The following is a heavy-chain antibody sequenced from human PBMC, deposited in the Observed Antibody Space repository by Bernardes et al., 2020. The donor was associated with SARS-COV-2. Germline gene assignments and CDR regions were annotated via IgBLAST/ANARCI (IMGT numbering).Heavy chain of an antibody. J-gene: IGHJ4*02. D-gene: IGHD3-10*01. CDR1: GDRFTEMS. CDR3: STDLILYPSETSDHRGEAGASF. CDR2: VDPEDGAS. V-gene: IGHV1-24*01. Sequence: ASVKVSCKVSGDRFTEMSIHWVRQTRGNRLEWMGGVDPEDGASYHAPTFRGRITVTADTSTATAYMELTGLTSEDTAVYYCSTDLILYPSETSDHRGEAGASFWGQGTLVTVPS.